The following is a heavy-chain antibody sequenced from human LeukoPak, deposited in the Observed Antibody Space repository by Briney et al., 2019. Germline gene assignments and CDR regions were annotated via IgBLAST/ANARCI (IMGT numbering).Heavy chain of an antibody. D-gene: IGHD6-6*01. CDR1: GDSISSYY. CDR2: IYTSGGT. Sequence: SETLSLTCTVSGDSISSYYWGWIRQPPGKGLEWIGYIYTSGGTNYIPSLKGRVTISIDTSKNQFSLKLSSVTAADSAVYYCARLTRLSTSPDRYYLDYWGQGTLVTVSS. J-gene: IGHJ4*02. V-gene: IGHV4-4*09. CDR3: ARLTRLSTSPDRYYLDY.